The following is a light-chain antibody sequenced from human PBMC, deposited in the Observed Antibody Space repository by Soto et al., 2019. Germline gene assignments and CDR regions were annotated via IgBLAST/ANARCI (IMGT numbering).Light chain of an antibody. CDR2: AAS. Sequence: AIQVTQSPSSLSASVGDRVTITCRASQDIRNDLGWYQQKPGKAPKLLIYAASSLQGGVPSRFSGSGSGTDFTLTISSLQPEDFATYYCRQDTNYPFTFGPGTKVDIK. V-gene: IGKV1-6*01. CDR3: RQDTNYPFT. CDR1: QDIRND. J-gene: IGKJ3*01.